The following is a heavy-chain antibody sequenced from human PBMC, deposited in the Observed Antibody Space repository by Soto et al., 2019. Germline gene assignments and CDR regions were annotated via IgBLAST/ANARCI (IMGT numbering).Heavy chain of an antibody. CDR1: GFAFGRFW. J-gene: IGHJ4*02. V-gene: IGHV3-7*01. CDR2: MNQDGRRR. CDR3: ARDMGLSGYSSEFDY. Sequence: EVQFVESGGDLVQPGGSRRLSCAASGFAFGRFWFNWVRHSPGKGLEWVAIMNQDGRRRNYGASVMGRFTISRDNGKNSLYLQMNSLRDDDTAVYFCARDMGLSGYSSEFDYWGLGTRVTVTS. D-gene: IGHD5-12*01.